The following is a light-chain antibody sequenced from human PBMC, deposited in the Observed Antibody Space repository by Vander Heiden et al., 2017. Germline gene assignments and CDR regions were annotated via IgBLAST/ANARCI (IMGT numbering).Light chain of an antibody. Sequence: QSALTHPASVFGSPGQSITISCTGTTSDIGTYNLVSWYQQHPGKAPKLMIYEVTKRPSGVSNRFSGSKSANTASLTISGLQAEDEADYYCCSYAGSGTFVFGTGTKVTVL. CDR3: CSYAGSGTFV. CDR1: TSDIGTYNL. CDR2: EVT. V-gene: IGLV2-23*02. J-gene: IGLJ1*01.